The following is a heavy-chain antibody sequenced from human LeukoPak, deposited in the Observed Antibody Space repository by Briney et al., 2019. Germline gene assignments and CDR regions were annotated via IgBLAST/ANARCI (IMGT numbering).Heavy chain of an antibody. CDR3: ARAGLGLPPDY. J-gene: IGHJ4*02. D-gene: IGHD3-10*01. CDR1: GGSISSGDYY. CDR2: IYYSGST. Sequence: SETLSLTCTVSGGSISSGDYYWSWIRQPPGKGLEWIGYIYYSGSTYYNPSLKSRVTKSVDTSKNHFSLKLSAVTAADTAVYYGARAGLGLPPDYWGQGTLVTVSS. V-gene: IGHV4-30-4*02.